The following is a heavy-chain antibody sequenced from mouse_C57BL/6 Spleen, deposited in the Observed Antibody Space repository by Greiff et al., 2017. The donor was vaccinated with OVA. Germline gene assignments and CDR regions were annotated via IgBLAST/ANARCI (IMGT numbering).Heavy chain of an antibody. J-gene: IGHJ3*01. CDR1: GFTFSDYG. V-gene: IGHV5-15*01. Sequence: EVKLVESGGGLVQPGGSLKLSCAASGFTFSDYGMAWVRQAPRKGPEWVAFISNLAYSIYYADTVTGRFTISRENAKNNLYLQMSHLKSEDTAMYYCAREGDDGYYVAYWGQGTLVTVSA. CDR2: ISNLAYSI. CDR3: AREGDDGYYVAY. D-gene: IGHD2-3*01.